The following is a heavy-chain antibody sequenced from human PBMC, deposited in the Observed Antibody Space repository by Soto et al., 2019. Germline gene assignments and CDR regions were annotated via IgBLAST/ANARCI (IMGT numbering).Heavy chain of an antibody. J-gene: IGHJ4*02. D-gene: IGHD3-22*01. V-gene: IGHV4-30-2*01. Sequence: SETLSLTCAVSGGSISSGGYSWSWIRQPPGKGLEWIGYIYHSGSTYYNPSLKSRVTISVDRSKNQFSLKLSSVTAADTAVYYCARVNYESSWSPFDYWGQGTLVTVSS. CDR1: GGSISSGGYS. CDR2: IYHSGST. CDR3: ARVNYESSWSPFDY.